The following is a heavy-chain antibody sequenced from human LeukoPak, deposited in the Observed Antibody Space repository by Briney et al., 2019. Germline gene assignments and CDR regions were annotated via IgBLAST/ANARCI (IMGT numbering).Heavy chain of an antibody. CDR1: GFAFSSYA. J-gene: IGHJ4*02. D-gene: IGHD2-2*01. CDR2: ITGSDGRT. Sequence: QSGGSLRLSCAASGFAFSSYAMSWVRQAPAKGLEWVSTITGSDGRTYYADSVKGRFTISRDNSKNTLYLQMNSLRAEDTAVYFCYPQPVANIVVVPAVTEGGQGTLVTVSS. V-gene: IGHV3-23*01. CDR3: YPQPVANIVVVPAVTE.